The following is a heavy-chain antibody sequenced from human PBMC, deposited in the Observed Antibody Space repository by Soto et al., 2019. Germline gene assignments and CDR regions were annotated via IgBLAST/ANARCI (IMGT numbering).Heavy chain of an antibody. CDR2: IYPGDSDT. CDR1: GYIFTDYW. J-gene: IGHJ3*01. CDR3: ARLPGVRGVFDGFNV. V-gene: IGHV5-51*01. Sequence: PGESLKISCKGSGYIFTDYWIAWVRQMPGKAPEWMGIIYPGDSDTRYSPSFKGQVTISADKSINTAYLQWSSLKASDTAMYFCARLPGVRGVFDGFNVWGQGXMVTVSS. D-gene: IGHD3-10*01.